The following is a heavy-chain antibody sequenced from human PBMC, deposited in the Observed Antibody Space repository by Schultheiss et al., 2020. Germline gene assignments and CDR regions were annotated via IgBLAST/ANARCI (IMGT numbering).Heavy chain of an antibody. V-gene: IGHV4-59*01. CDR3: AKGVRGVISAFDI. CDR2: IYYSGST. CDR1: GGSISSYY. Sequence: SETLSLTCTVSGGSISSYYWSWIRQPPGKGLEWIGYIYYSGSTNYNPSLKSRVTISVDTSKNQFSLKLSSVTAADTAVYYCAKGVRGVISAFDIWGQGKMGTVAS. D-gene: IGHD3-10*01. J-gene: IGHJ3*02.